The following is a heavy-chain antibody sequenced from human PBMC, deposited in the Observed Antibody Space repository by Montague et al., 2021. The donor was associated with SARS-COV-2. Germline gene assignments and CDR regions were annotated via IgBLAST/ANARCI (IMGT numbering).Heavy chain of an antibody. CDR1: GYSFTSYW. Sequence: QSGAEVKEPGESLKISCKGSGYSFTSYWIGWVHQMPGKGLEWMGIIYPGDSDTRYSPSFQGQVTISADKSISTAYLQWSSLKASDTAIYCCARVTDYYYDTSGYWDAFDIWGQGTMVTVSS. J-gene: IGHJ3*02. V-gene: IGHV5-51*07. CDR2: IYPGDSDT. D-gene: IGHD3-22*01. CDR3: ARVTDYYYDTSGYWDAFDI.